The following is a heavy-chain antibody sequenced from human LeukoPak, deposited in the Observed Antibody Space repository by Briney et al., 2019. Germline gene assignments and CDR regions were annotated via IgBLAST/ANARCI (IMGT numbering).Heavy chain of an antibody. CDR1: RFTFSSYA. D-gene: IGHD2-8*01. J-gene: IGHJ6*01. V-gene: IGHV3-30-3*01. CDR3: ARNMQFVQSLGGLDV. Sequence: GRSLRLSCAASRFTFSSYALHWVRHSPGKGLEWVAVISYHGTNKYYADSVKGRFTISRDNSGNTLFLQMNSLRPEDSALYYCARNMQFVQSLGGLDVWGQGTTVTVSS. CDR2: ISYHGTNK.